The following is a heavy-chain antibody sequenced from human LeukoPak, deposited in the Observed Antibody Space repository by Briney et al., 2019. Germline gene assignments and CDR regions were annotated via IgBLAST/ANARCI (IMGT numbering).Heavy chain of an antibody. CDR3: AREGGGYTPWARAFDI. CDR1: GGSISSGDYY. CDR2: IYYSGST. V-gene: IGHV4-30-4*01. Sequence: PSETLPLTCTVSGGSISSGDYYWSWIRQPPGKGLEWIGYIYYSGSTYYNPSLKSRVAISVDTSKNQFSLKLSSVTAADTAVYYCAREGGGYTPWARAFDIWGQGTMVTVSS. J-gene: IGHJ3*02. D-gene: IGHD2-2*02.